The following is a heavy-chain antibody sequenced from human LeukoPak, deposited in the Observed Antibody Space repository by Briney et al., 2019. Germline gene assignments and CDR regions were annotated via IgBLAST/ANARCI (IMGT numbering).Heavy chain of an antibody. CDR2: IYHSGST. Sequence: SQTLPLTCAVSGGSISSGGYSWSWIRQPPGKGLEWIGYIYHSGSTYYNPSLKSRVTISVDRSKNQFSLKLSSVTAADTAVYYCARQYSGYDAFDYWGQGTLVTVSS. CDR3: ARQYSGYDAFDY. D-gene: IGHD5-12*01. J-gene: IGHJ4*02. CDR1: GGSISSGGYS. V-gene: IGHV4-30-2*01.